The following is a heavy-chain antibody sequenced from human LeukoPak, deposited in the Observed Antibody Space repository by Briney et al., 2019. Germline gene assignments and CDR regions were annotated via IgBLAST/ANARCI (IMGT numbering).Heavy chain of an antibody. CDR3: TRAPYSSGWYTFDY. CDR2: ISMSSTYI. J-gene: IGHJ4*02. CDR1: GFTFNNYA. V-gene: IGHV3-21*01. D-gene: IGHD6-19*01. Sequence: PGGSLRLSCAASGFTFNNYAMSWVRQAPGKGLEWVSSISMSSTYIYHADSVKGRFTISRDNAKNSLYLQMNSLRDEDTAVYYCTRAPYSSGWYTFDYWGQGTLVTASS.